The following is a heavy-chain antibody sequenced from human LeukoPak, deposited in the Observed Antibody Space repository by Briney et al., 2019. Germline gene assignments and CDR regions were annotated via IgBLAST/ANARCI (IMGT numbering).Heavy chain of an antibody. CDR3: ARHRDLSNSSGWFGVFDY. V-gene: IGHV1-69*11. J-gene: IGHJ4*02. CDR1: GGTFSSYA. Sequence: SVKVSCKASGGTFSSYAISWVRQAPGQGLEWMGRIIPILGTANYAQKFQGRVTITTDESTSTAYMELSSLRSEDTAVYYCARHRDLSNSSGWFGVFDYWGQGTLVTVSS. CDR2: IIPILGTA. D-gene: IGHD6-19*01.